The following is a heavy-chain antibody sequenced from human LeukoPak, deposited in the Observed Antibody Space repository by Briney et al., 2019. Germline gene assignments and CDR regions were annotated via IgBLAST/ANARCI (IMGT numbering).Heavy chain of an antibody. CDR3: ARDRGYRDY. Sequence: ASVKVSCKTSGYTFTSYVTSWVRQAPGQGLEWMGWISAYNGNTNYEQKLQGRITMTTDTSTSTAYMELRSLRSDDTAVYYCARDRGYRDYWGQGTLVTVSS. V-gene: IGHV1-18*04. CDR2: ISAYNGNT. CDR1: GYTFTSYV. D-gene: IGHD3-16*02. J-gene: IGHJ4*02.